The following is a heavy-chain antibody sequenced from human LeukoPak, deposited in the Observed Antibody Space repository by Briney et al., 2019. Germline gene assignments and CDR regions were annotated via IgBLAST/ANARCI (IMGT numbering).Heavy chain of an antibody. J-gene: IGHJ4*02. D-gene: IGHD3-22*01. CDR1: GFTFRTYG. V-gene: IGHV3-30*02. Sequence: RTGGSLRLSCVTSGFTFRTYGVHWVRQAPGKGLEWVAFIGYDGSHQYYADSVKGRFTISRDNSRNTLFLQVNSLRPEDTAVYFCAKDLSQYDSSGYRYFDYWGQGSLVTVSS. CDR2: IGYDGSHQ. CDR3: AKDLSQYDSSGYRYFDY.